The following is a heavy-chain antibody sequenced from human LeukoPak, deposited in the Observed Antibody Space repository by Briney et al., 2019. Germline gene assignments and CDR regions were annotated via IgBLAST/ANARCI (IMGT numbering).Heavy chain of an antibody. CDR3: AIPRDGYMTDAFDI. Sequence: SSETLFLTCAVYGGSFIGYYWSWIRQPPGKGLAGIGEINHSGSTNYNPSLKSRVTIPVDTSKNQFSLKLSTVTAADTAVYYCAIPRDGYMTDAFDIWGQGTMVTVSS. V-gene: IGHV4-34*01. J-gene: IGHJ3*02. CDR1: GGSFIGYY. D-gene: IGHD5-24*01. CDR2: INHSGST.